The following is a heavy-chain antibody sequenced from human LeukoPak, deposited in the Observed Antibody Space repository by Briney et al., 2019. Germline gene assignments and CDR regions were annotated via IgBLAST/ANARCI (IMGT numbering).Heavy chain of an antibody. CDR1: GDSVSSNSAA. V-gene: IGHV6-1*01. CDR3: VREADYFDY. Sequence: SQTLSVTCVLPGDSVSSNSAAWNWIRQPPTRGLEWLGRTYYRSKWHNDYTVSMKSRITISPDTSKNHFSLQLNSVTPGDTAVYYCVREADYFDYWGQGTLVTVSS. J-gene: IGHJ4*02. CDR2: TYYRSKWHN.